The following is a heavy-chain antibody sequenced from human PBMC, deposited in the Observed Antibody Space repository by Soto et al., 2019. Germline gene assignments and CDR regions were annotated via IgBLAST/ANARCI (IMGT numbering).Heavy chain of an antibody. Sequence: GGSLRLSCAASGFTFSSYGMHWVRQAPGKGLEWVAVISYDGSNKYYADSVKGRFTISRDNSKNTLYLQMNSLRAEDTAVYYCAKGYGVGAMPLFDYWGQGTLVTVSS. D-gene: IGHD1-26*01. V-gene: IGHV3-30*18. CDR2: ISYDGSNK. J-gene: IGHJ4*02. CDR3: AKGYGVGAMPLFDY. CDR1: GFTFSSYG.